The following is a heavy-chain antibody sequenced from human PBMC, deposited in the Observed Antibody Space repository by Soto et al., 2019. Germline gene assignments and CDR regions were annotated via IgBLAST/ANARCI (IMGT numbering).Heavy chain of an antibody. CDR3: AKEQWLRSGTTYYYYYMDV. CDR1: GFTFSSYG. D-gene: IGHD5-12*01. J-gene: IGHJ6*03. CDR2: ISYDGSNK. V-gene: IGHV3-30*18. Sequence: GGSLRLSCAASGFTFSSYGMHWVRQAPGKGLEWVAVISYDGSNKYYADSVKGRFTISRDNSKNTLYLQMNSLRAEDTAVYYCAKEQWLRSGTTYYYYYMDVWGKGTTVTVSS.